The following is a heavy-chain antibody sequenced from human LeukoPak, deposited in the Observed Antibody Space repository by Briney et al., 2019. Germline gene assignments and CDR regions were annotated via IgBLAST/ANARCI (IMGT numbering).Heavy chain of an antibody. J-gene: IGHJ4*02. CDR3: ASSRPYGDILTGYYNYYFDY. CDR2: IFPIRGIA. D-gene: IGHD3-9*01. CDR1: GGTFSSYA. Sequence: SVKVSCKASGGTFSSYAISWVRQAPGQGLEWMGRIFPIRGIANYAQKFQGRVTITADKSTSTAYMELSSLRSEDTAVYYCASSRPYGDILTGYYNYYFDYWGQGTLVTVSS. V-gene: IGHV1-69*04.